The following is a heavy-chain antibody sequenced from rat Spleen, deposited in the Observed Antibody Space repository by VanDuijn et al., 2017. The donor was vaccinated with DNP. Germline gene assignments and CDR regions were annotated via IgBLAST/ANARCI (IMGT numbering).Heavy chain of an antibody. V-gene: IGHV5-31*01. Sequence: EVELVESGGGPVQPGRSLKLSCVASGFIFNNYWMTWIRQAPGNGLEWIASITNTGGSTYYLDSVKGRFTISRDNAKNTLYLQMNSLRSEDTATYYCARLGTQGFTYWGQGTLVTVSS. J-gene: IGHJ3*01. CDR2: ITNTGGST. D-gene: IGHD1-5*01. CDR1: GFIFNNYW. CDR3: ARLGTQGFTY.